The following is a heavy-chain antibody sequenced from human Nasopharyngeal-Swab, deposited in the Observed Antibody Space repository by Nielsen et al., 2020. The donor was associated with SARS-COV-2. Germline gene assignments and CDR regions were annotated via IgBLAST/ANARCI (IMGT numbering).Heavy chain of an antibody. Sequence: WVRQAPGQGLEWMGWISAYNGRTYYAQKFQGRVTMTTDTYTSTAYMDLSRLRSYDTAVYYCSRYLLVPDYWGQGTLVTVSS. D-gene: IGHD6-6*01. CDR2: ISAYNGRT. CDR3: SRYLLVPDY. V-gene: IGHV1-18*01. J-gene: IGHJ4*02.